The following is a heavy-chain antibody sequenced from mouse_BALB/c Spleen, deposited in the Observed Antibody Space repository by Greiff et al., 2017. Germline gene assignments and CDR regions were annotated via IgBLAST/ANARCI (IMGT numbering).Heavy chain of an antibody. J-gene: IGHJ3*01. V-gene: IGHV1-82*01. CDR3: ARAYPWFAY. CDR2: IYPGDGDT. CDR1: GYAFSSSW. Sequence: QVQLQQSGPELVKPGASVKISCKASGYAFSSSWMNWVKQRPGQGLEWIGRIYPGDGDTNYNGKFEGKATLTADKSSSTAYMQLSSLTSVDSAVYFCARAYPWFAYWGQGTLVTVSA.